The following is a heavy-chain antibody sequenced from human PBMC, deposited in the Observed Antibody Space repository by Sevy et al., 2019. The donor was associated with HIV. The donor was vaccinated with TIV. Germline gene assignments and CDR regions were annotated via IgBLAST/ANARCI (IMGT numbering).Heavy chain of an antibody. CDR3: ARSGGSYDYGMDV. V-gene: IGHV3-7*01. D-gene: IGHD1-26*01. CDR2: INQDGSEI. J-gene: IGHJ6*02. Sequence: GGSLRLSCVGSGISIRSHWMNWVRQSPGKGLEWVANINQDGSEIYYVDSVKGRFTISRDNAKNSLYLQMNSLRAEDTAVYYCARSGGSYDYGMDVWGQGTTVTVSS. CDR1: GISIRSHW.